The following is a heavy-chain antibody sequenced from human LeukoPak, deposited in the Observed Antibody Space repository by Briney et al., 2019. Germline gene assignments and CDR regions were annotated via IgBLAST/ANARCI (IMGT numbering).Heavy chain of an antibody. CDR2: IYYSGST. V-gene: IGHV4-39*01. CDR3: ARILDAYTSFDY. D-gene: IGHD5-24*01. Sequence: SQTLSLTCTVSGGSISSGGYYWGWIRQPPGKGLEWIGNIYYSGSTFYNPSLKSRVTISVDTSENQLSLKLSSVTAADTAVYYCARILDAYTSFDYWGQGTLVTVSS. CDR1: GGSISSGGYY. J-gene: IGHJ4*02.